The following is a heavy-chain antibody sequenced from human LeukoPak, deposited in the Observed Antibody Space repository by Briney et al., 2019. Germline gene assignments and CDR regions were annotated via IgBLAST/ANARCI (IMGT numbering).Heavy chain of an antibody. CDR1: GFTFSDYY. Sequence: PGGSLRLSCAASGFTFSDYYMSWIRQAPGKGLEWVSYISTTSSFTKYADSVKGRFTISRDNAKNSLYLQMNSLRAEDTAVYYCAAQLLYRFDPWGQGTLVTVSS. CDR3: AAQLLYRFDP. CDR2: ISTTSSFT. J-gene: IGHJ5*02. D-gene: IGHD1-1*01. V-gene: IGHV3-11*06.